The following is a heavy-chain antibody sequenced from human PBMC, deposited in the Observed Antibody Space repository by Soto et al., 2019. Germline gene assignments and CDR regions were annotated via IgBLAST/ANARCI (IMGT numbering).Heavy chain of an antibody. J-gene: IGHJ4*02. D-gene: IGHD3-10*01. CDR2: IKGDETTS. CDR1: GFTFTSYW. V-gene: IGHV3-74*01. CDR3: ATGAFGSYYVDD. Sequence: EVQVVESGGASVQPGGSLRLSCAASGFTFTSYWIHWVRQAPGKGLLWMSRIKGDETTSSYADSVKGRFTISRDNANNTVHLQLNTVRAEDTAVYYCATGAFGSYYVDDWGQGTLVTVSS.